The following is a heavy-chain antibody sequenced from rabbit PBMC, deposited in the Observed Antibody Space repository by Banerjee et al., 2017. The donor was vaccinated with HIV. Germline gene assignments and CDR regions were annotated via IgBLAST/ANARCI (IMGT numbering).Heavy chain of an antibody. J-gene: IGHJ4*01. D-gene: IGHD1-1*01. CDR2: IDPVFGST. Sequence: QQQLEESGGGLVKPGGTLTLTCKASGFDFSSYGVSWVRQAPGKGLEWIGYIDPVFGSTYYASWVNGRFTISSHNAQNTLYLQLNSLTAADTATYFCVRWRSGYPNPYYFNLWGQGTLVTVS. CDR1: GFDFSSYG. CDR3: VRWRSGYPNPYYFNL. V-gene: IGHV1S47*01.